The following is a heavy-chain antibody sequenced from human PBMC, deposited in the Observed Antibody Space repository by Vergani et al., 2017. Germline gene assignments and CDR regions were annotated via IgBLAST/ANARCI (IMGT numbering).Heavy chain of an antibody. Sequence: LEESGGGSVKPGGSLRLSCAASGYTFSDHYMSWIRQAPGKGLEWVSHISPGASTVSYTDSVTGRFTVSRDNDTNSLTIDMTTLSVGDTAGYYCAKDPGISTTRHCYAMDVWGQGTTVTVSS. CDR3: AKDPGISTTRHCYAMDV. CDR2: ISPGASTV. V-gene: IGHV3-11*04. J-gene: IGHJ6*02. D-gene: IGHD1-1*01. CDR1: GYTFSDHY.